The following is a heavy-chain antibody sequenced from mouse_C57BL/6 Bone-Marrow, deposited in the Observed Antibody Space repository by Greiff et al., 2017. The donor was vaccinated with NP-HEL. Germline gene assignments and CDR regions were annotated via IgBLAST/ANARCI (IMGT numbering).Heavy chain of an antibody. J-gene: IGHJ2*01. Sequence: VQLQQSGAELARPGASVKLSCKASGYTFTSYGISWVKQRTGQGLEWIGEIYPRSGNTYYNEKFKGKATLTADKSSSTAYMELRRLTSEDSAVYFCARTPSTSFYFGYWGQGTTLTVSS. CDR2: IYPRSGNT. V-gene: IGHV1-81*01. CDR3: ARTPSTSFYFGY. D-gene: IGHD4-1*02. CDR1: GYTFTSYG.